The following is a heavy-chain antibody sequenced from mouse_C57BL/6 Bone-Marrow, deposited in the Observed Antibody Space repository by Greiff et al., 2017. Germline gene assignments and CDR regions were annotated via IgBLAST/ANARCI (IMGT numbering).Heavy chain of an antibody. D-gene: IGHD1-1*01. CDR2: INPYNGGP. J-gene: IGHJ2*01. CDR1: GYTFTDYY. V-gene: IGHV1-19*01. Sequence: EVQLQQSGPVLVKPGASVKMSCKASGYTFTDYYMNWVQQSHGKSLEWIGVINPYNGGPSYNQKFKGKATLTVDKSSSTAYMELNSLTSEDSAVYYCANHYYGSSRYYFDYWGQGTTLTVSS. CDR3: ANHYYGSSRYYFDY.